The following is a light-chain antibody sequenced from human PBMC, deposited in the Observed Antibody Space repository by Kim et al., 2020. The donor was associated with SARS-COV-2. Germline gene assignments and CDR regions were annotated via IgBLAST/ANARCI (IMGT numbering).Light chain of an antibody. CDR3: QQYMSYWT. CDR2: KAS. Sequence: IQVTQSPSTLSASVGDRVTITCRASRTVSTWLAWYQQKPGEAPKLLIYKASTLESGVPSRFSGSGSETEFTLTISSLQPEDVATYYCQQYMSYWTFGQGTKVDIK. J-gene: IGKJ1*01. CDR1: RTVSTW. V-gene: IGKV1-5*03.